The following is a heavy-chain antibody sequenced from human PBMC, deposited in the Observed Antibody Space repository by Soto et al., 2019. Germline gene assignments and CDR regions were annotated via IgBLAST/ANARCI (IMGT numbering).Heavy chain of an antibody. D-gene: IGHD3-3*01. CDR3: ARAALLLRFLEWLSVDAFDI. CDR1: GYTFTGYY. J-gene: IGHJ3*02. V-gene: IGHV1-2*04. CDR2: INPNSGGT. Sequence: ASVKVSCKASGYTFTGYYMHWVRQAPGQGLEWMGWINPNSGGTNYAQKFQGWVTMTRDTSISTAYMELSRLRSDDTAVYYCARAALLLRFLEWLSVDAFDIWGQGTMVTVSS.